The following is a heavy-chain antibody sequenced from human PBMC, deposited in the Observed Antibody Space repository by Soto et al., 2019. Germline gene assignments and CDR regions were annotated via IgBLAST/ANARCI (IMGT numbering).Heavy chain of an antibody. J-gene: IGHJ4*02. V-gene: IGHV3-15*01. D-gene: IGHD3-10*01. CDR3: LYVGRGSAKGDFDY. Sequence: WGSLRLSCAASGFTFSNAWMSWVRQAPGKGLEWVGRIKSKTDGGTTDYAAPVKGRFTISRDDSKNTLYLQMNSLKTEDTAVYYCLYVGRGSAKGDFDYWGQGTLVTVSS. CDR2: IKSKTDGGTT. CDR1: GFTFSNAW.